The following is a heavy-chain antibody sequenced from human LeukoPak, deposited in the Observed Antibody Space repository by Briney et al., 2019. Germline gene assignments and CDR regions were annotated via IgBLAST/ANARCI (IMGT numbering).Heavy chain of an antibody. Sequence: SETLSLTCAVSGYSTTSGYYWGWIRQPPGKGLEWIGNIYHSGSTYYNPSLKSRVTISVDTSKNQFSLKLSSVTAADTAVYYCARVYSSGWYPHYFDYWGQGTLVTVSS. CDR2: IYHSGST. V-gene: IGHV4-38-2*01. D-gene: IGHD6-19*01. J-gene: IGHJ4*02. CDR1: GYSTTSGYY. CDR3: ARVYSSGWYPHYFDY.